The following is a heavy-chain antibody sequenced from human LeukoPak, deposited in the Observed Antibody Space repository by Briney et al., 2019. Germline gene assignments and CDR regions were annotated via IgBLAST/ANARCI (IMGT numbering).Heavy chain of an antibody. CDR2: IYTSGST. CDR3: ARMKLRYFDWFFDY. V-gene: IGHV4-4*07. D-gene: IGHD3-9*01. CDR1: GGSISSYY. J-gene: IGHJ4*02. Sequence: SETLSLTCTVSGGSISSYYWSWIRQPAGKGLEWIGRIYTSGSTNYNPSLKSRVTMSVDASKNQFSLKLSSVTAADTAVYYCARMKLRYFDWFFDYWGQGTLVTVSS.